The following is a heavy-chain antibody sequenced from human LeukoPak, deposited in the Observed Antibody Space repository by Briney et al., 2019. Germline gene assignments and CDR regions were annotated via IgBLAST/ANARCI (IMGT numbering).Heavy chain of an antibody. Sequence: SETLSLTCTVSGDSMRGSYWNWIRQPPGKALEWIGFIYYSGSTIYNPSLKSRVTMWVDTAKKQFSLNLTSVSAAVTALYFCAKVDGGGGDYGFDSWGQGTLVTVSS. J-gene: IGHJ4*02. CDR2: IYYSGST. V-gene: IGHV4-59*12. D-gene: IGHD4-17*01. CDR1: GDSMRGSY. CDR3: AKVDGGGGDYGFDS.